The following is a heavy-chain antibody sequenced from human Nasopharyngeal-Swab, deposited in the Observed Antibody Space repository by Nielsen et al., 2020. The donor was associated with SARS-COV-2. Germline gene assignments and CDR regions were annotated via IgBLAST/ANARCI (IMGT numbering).Heavy chain of an antibody. D-gene: IGHD3-16*02. CDR3: ARGRIGGVIGNWFDP. CDR2: INHSGST. J-gene: IGHJ5*02. Sequence: WIRQPPGKGLEWIGVINHSGSTNYNPSLKSRVTISVDTSKNQFSLKLSSVTAADTAVYYCARGRIGGVIGNWFDPWGQGTLVTVSS. V-gene: IGHV4-34*01.